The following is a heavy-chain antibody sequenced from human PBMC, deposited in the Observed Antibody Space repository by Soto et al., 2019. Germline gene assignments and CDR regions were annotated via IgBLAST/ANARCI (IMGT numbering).Heavy chain of an antibody. CDR3: ARPDYYDSSGYYYPGDLCY. D-gene: IGHD3-22*01. Sequence: PGGSLRLSCAASGFTFSSYEMNWVRQAPGKGLEWVSYISSSGSTIYYADSVKGRFTISRDNAKNSLYLQMNSLRAEDTAVYYCARPDYYDSSGYYYPGDLCYCGQG. J-gene: IGHJ4*02. CDR1: GFTFSSYE. CDR2: ISSSGSTI. V-gene: IGHV3-48*03.